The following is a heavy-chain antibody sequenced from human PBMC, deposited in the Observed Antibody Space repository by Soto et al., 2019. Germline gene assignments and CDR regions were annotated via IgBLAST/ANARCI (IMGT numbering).Heavy chain of an antibody. D-gene: IGHD1-1*01. CDR3: ARMWRGYNFP. CDR1: GGSFSDYY. J-gene: IGHJ5*02. CDR2: INHSGST. V-gene: IGHV4-34*01. Sequence: QVQLEQWGSGLLKPSETLSLTCAVYGGSFSDYYWSWIRQPPGKGLEWIGEINHSGSTNYNSSLKSRVTISVDTAKNPFSLQLSSVTAADTTVEYCARMWRGYNFPWSKGTLVTVSS.